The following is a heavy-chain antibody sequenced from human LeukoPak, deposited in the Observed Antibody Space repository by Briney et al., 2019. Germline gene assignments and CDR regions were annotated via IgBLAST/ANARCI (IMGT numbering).Heavy chain of an antibody. V-gene: IGHV4-39*07. CDR2: IYYSGST. CDR1: GGSISTSNYY. J-gene: IGHJ3*02. Sequence: PSETLSLTCTVSGGSISTSNYYWGWVRQPPGRGLEWIGSIYYSGSTYYNPSLKSRVTISVDTSKNQFSLKLSSVTAADTAVHYCARANSSSWPLDAFDIWGQGTMVTVSS. D-gene: IGHD6-13*01. CDR3: ARANSSSWPLDAFDI.